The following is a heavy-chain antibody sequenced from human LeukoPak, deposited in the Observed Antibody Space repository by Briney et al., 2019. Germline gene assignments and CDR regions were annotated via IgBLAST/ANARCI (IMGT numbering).Heavy chain of an antibody. J-gene: IGHJ4*02. CDR3: ANENYYGSGSYADH. D-gene: IGHD3-10*01. V-gene: IGHV3-9*01. CDR1: GFTFDDYA. Sequence: PGGSLRLSCAASGFTFDDYAMHWVRQAPGKGLEWFSGISWNSGSIGYADSVKGRFTISRDNSENTLYLQMNSLRAEDTAVYYCANENYYGSGSYADHWGQGTLVTVSS. CDR2: ISWNSGSI.